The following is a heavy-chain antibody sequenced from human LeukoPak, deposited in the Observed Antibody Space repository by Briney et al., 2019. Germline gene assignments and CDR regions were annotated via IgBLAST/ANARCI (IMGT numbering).Heavy chain of an antibody. D-gene: IGHD2-2*01. J-gene: IGHJ4*02. V-gene: IGHV4-4*09. Sequence: PSETLSLTCTVSGGSISSYYWSWIRQPPGKGLEWIGYIYTSGSTNYNPSLKSRVTISVDTSKNQFSLKLSSVTAADTAVYYCARGPTFSNTSNRPIDYWGQGTWSPSPQ. CDR2: IYTSGST. CDR1: GGSISSYY. CDR3: ARGPTFSNTSNRPIDY.